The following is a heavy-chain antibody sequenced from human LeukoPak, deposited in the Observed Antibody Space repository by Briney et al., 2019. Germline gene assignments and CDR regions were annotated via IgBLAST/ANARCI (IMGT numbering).Heavy chain of an antibody. V-gene: IGHV3-11*04. Sequence: PGGSLRLSCAASGFTFSDYYMSWIRQAPGKGLEWVSYISSSGSTIYYADSVKGRFTISRDNAKNSLYLQMNSLRAEDTAVYYCARVMRVYYDSSGYQDAFDIWGQGTMVTVSS. CDR3: ARVMRVYYDSSGYQDAFDI. J-gene: IGHJ3*02. D-gene: IGHD3-22*01. CDR2: ISSSGSTI. CDR1: GFTFSDYY.